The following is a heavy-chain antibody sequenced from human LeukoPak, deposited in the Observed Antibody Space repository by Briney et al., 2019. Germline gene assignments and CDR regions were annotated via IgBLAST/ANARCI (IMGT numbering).Heavy chain of an antibody. CDR3: ARYMVRGIIISYFDN. CDR2: ISSSGSSI. Sequence: PGGSLRLSCAASGFTFSSYEMNWVRQAPGKGLEWLSYISSSGSSIYYADSVKGRFTISRDNAKNSLYLQMNSLRAEDTAVYYCARYMVRGIIISYFDNWGQGTLVTVSS. D-gene: IGHD3-10*01. CDR1: GFTFSSYE. V-gene: IGHV3-48*03. J-gene: IGHJ4*02.